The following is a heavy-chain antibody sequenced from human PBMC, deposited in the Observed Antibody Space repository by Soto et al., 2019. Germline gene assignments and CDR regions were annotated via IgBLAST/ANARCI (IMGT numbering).Heavy chain of an antibody. V-gene: IGHV3-23*01. CDR3: AKDSVSPHGGDAFDI. CDR2: ISGSGGST. D-gene: IGHD3-16*01. J-gene: IGHJ3*02. Sequence: EVQLLESGGGLVQPGGSLRLSCAASGFTFSSYAMRWVRQAPGTGLEWVSAISGSGGSTYYADSVKGRFTISRDNSKNTLYLKMNSLRAEDTAVYYCAKDSVSPHGGDAFDIWGQGTMVPGSS. CDR1: GFTFSSYA.